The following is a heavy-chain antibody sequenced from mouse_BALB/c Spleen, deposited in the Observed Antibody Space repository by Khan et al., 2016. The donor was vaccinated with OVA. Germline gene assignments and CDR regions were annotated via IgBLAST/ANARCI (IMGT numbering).Heavy chain of an antibody. CDR2: IWSAGST. CDR3: ARRGDDYGRGAWFVY. V-gene: IGHV2-2*02. J-gene: IGHJ3*01. CDR1: GFSLNAYS. D-gene: IGHD2-4*01. Sequence: VQLQESGPGLLQPSQSLSITCTVSGFSLNAYSVHWVRQSPGKGLEWLGVIWSAGSTDYNAAFMSRLSINKDISKSQVFFKMNSLQNNDTAIYXGARRGDDYGRGAWFVYWGQGTLVTVSA.